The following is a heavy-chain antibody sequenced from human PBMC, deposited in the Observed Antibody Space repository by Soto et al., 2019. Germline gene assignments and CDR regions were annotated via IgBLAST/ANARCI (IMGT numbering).Heavy chain of an antibody. J-gene: IGHJ6*02. Sequence: PSETLSLTCTVSGGSISSSSYYWGWIRQPPGKGLEWIGSIYYSGSTYYNPSLKSRVTISVDTSKNQFSLKLSSVTAADTAVYYCASQLNTIAVAGIRYYYYGMDVWGQGTTVTVSS. V-gene: IGHV4-39*01. CDR2: IYYSGST. D-gene: IGHD6-19*01. CDR1: GGSISSSSYY. CDR3: ASQLNTIAVAGIRYYYYGMDV.